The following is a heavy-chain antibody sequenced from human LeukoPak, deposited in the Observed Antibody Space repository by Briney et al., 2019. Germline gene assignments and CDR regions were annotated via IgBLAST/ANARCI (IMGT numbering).Heavy chain of an antibody. J-gene: IGHJ6*03. Sequence: SETLSLTCAVYGGSFSGYYWSWIRQPPGKGLEWIGEINHSGSTNYNPSLKSRVTMSVDTSKNQFSLKLSSVTAADTAVYYCAREGSSGWYGYYYYYMDVWGKGTTVTISS. CDR1: GGSFSGYY. V-gene: IGHV4-34*01. CDR2: INHSGST. CDR3: AREGSSGWYGYYYYYMDV. D-gene: IGHD6-19*01.